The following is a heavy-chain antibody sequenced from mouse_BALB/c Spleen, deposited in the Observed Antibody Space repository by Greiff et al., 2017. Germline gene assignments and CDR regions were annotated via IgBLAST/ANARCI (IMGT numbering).Heavy chain of an antibody. V-gene: IGHV5-17*02. Sequence: EVKLEESGGGLVQPGGSRKLSCAASGFTFSSFGMHWVRQAPEKGLEWVAYISSGSSTIYYADTVKGRFTISRDNPKNTLFLQMTSLRSEDTAMYYCARSTVGFDYWGQGTTLTVSS. CDR1: GFTFSSFG. CDR3: ARSTVGFDY. J-gene: IGHJ2*01. D-gene: IGHD1-1*01. CDR2: ISSGSSTI.